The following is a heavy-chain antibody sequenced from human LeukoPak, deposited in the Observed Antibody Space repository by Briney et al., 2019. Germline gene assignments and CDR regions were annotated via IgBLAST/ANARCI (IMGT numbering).Heavy chain of an antibody. Sequence: ASVKVSCKASGYTFTNYYMHWVRQAPGQGLEWIGIINPSGGSTSYAQNFQGRGTMTRDTSTSTVYLGLSSLRSDDTAVYYCARDKDGYTPYYMDVWGKGTTITVSS. D-gene: IGHD5-24*01. CDR1: GYTFTNYY. J-gene: IGHJ6*03. CDR2: INPSGGST. V-gene: IGHV1-46*01. CDR3: ARDKDGYTPYYMDV.